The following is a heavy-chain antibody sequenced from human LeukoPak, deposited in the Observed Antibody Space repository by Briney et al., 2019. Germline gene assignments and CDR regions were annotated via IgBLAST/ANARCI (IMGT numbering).Heavy chain of an antibody. J-gene: IGHJ4*02. V-gene: IGHV1-69*05. D-gene: IGHD3-10*01. Sequence: GASVKVSCKAPGGTFSSYAISWVRQAPGQGLGWMGRIIPIFGTANYAQKFQGRVTITTDESTSTAYMELSSLRSEDTAVYYCARVVGSGSYSDYWGQGTLVTVSS. CDR2: IIPIFGTA. CDR1: GGTFSSYA. CDR3: ARVVGSGSYSDY.